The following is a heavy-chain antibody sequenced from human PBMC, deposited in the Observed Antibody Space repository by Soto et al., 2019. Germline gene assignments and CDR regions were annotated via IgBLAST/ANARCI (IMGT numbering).Heavy chain of an antibody. CDR1: GFSLSRYG. J-gene: IGHJ4*02. CDR2: IWNDGTTQ. CDR3: ARDAGFYANAWLAYRSPFDY. D-gene: IGHD3-16*01. Sequence: QVQLVVSGGDVVQPGRSLRLSCAVSGFSLSRYGMHWVRQTPGKGLEWVAFIWNDGTTQYYADSVKGRFTISRDKSENTVHLQMTSLTVYDTAVYYCARDAGFYANAWLAYRSPFDYWGRGNLVTVSS. V-gene: IGHV3-33*01.